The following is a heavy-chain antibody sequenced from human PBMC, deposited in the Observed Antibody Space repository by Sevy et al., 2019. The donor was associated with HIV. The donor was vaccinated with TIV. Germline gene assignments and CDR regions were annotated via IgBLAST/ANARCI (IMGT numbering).Heavy chain of an antibody. V-gene: IGHV4-59*01. J-gene: IGHJ4*02. CDR1: GGSFSSYY. CDR2: IYYNGST. CDR3: ARGMVLFDY. D-gene: IGHD3-10*01. Sequence: SETLSLTCTVSGGSFSSYYWSWIRQPPGKGLEWIGYIYYNGSTNSNPSLRGRVTISAHTSKNQLSLKLKSATTADTAMYYCARGMVLFDYWSQGTLVTVSS.